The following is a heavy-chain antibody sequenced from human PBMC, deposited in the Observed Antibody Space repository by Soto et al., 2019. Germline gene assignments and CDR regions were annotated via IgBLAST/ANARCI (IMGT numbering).Heavy chain of an antibody. V-gene: IGHV4-39*01. CDR2: IYYSGST. D-gene: IGHD1-1*01. Sequence: QLQLQESGPGLVKPSETLSLTCTVSGGSISSSSYYWGWIRQPPGKGLEWIGSIYYSGSTYYNPSLKSRFTISVDTYKTQFSLKLSSGTAADTAVYYCARRRGTQTPRRSYWFDPWGQGTLVTVSS. CDR3: ARRRGTQTPRRSYWFDP. J-gene: IGHJ5*02. CDR1: GGSISSSSYY.